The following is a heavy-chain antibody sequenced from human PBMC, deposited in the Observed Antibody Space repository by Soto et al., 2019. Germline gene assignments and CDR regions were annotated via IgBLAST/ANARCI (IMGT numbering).Heavy chain of an antibody. CDR3: ARGDGFGMDV. J-gene: IGHJ6*02. D-gene: IGHD4-17*01. CDR2: IYYSGST. CDR1: GGSISSYY. Sequence: QVQLQESGPGLVKPSETLSLTCTVSGGSISSYYWSWIRQPPGKGLEWIGYIYYSGSTNYNPSLNXXVXIXEDTPNNQFALKLSSVTSADTAVYYCARGDGFGMDVWGQGTTVTVSS. V-gene: IGHV4-59*01.